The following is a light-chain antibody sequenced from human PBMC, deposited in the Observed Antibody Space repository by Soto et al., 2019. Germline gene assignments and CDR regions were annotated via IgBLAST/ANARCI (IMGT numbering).Light chain of an antibody. Sequence: QSALTQPASVSGSPGQSITISCTGTSSDVGGYNYVSWYQQHPGKAPKLMIYDVSNRPSGVSNRFSGSKSGTTASLTISGLQAEDEAYYYCSSYTSSILFGGGTKLTVL. CDR1: SSDVGGYNY. CDR3: SSYTSSIL. J-gene: IGLJ2*01. V-gene: IGLV2-14*01. CDR2: DVS.